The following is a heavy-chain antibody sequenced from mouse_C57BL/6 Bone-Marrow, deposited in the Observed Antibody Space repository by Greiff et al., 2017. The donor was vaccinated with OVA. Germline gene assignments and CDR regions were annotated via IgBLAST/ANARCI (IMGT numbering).Heavy chain of an antibody. CDR2: IYPRSGNT. D-gene: IGHD2-4*01. Sequence: VQLQESGAELARPGASVKLSCKASGYTFPSYGISWVKQRTGKGLEWIGEIYPRSGNTYYNEKFKGKATLTADKSSSTAYMELRSLTSEDSAVYFCASEFPHYDDYWGQGTTLTAFS. V-gene: IGHV1-81*01. CDR1: GYTFPSYG. CDR3: ASEFPHYDDY. J-gene: IGHJ2*01.